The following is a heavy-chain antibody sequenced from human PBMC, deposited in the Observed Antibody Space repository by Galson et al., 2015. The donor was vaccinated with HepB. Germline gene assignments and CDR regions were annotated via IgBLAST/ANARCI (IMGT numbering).Heavy chain of an antibody. CDR3: AKVNLGEQQWLVRGAPYYFDY. CDR1: GFTFDDYA. Sequence: SLRLSCAASGFTFDDYAMHWVRQAPGKGLEWVSGISWNSGSMGYADSVKGRFTIPRDNAKNSLYLQMNSLRAEDTALYYCAKVNLGEQQWLVRGAPYYFDYWGQGTLVTVSS. V-gene: IGHV3-9*01. D-gene: IGHD6-19*01. J-gene: IGHJ4*02. CDR2: ISWNSGSM.